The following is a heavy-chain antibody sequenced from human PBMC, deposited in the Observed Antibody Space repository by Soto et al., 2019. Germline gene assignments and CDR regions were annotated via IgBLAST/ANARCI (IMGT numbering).Heavy chain of an antibody. CDR2: IDWADVT. D-gene: IGHD6-19*01. CDR1: GFSLTSCGVA. J-gene: IGHJ4*02. CDR3: ARIVWLRFEF. V-gene: IGHV2-5*02. Sequence: TLRESGPTLVKLTQPLTLTCNFSGFSLTSCGVAVGWIRQPPGKALEWIASIDWADVTHYNPALKNRAITSRYTSTNQLVLTMANMDPTDTATYYCARIVWLRFEFWGQGHPVTVSS.